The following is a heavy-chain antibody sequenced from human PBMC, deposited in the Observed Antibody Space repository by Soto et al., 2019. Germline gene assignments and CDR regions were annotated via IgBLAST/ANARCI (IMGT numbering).Heavy chain of an antibody. J-gene: IGHJ6*02. CDR2: ISYDGSNT. CDR3: ARDHGMFLSYYYYGMDV. V-gene: IGHV3-30-3*01. D-gene: IGHD3-10*02. Sequence: GGSLRLSCAASGFTFSRFSMHWVRQAPGKGLAWVAVISYDGSNTHYAESVKGRFNISRDDSKNTVFLQMNNLRGEDSAVYYCARDHGMFLSYYYYGMDVWGQGTTVTVSS. CDR1: GFTFSRFS.